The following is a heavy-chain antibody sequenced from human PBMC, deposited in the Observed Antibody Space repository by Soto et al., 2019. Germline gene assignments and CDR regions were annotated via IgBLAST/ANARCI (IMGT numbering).Heavy chain of an antibody. CDR1: GGSISSGGYY. CDR3: AASCVGCGGFNYYGMDV. Sequence: QVQLQESGPGLVKPSQTLSLTCTVSGGSISSGGYYWSWIRQHPGKGLEWIGYIYYSGSTYYNPYLTSRVTISVDTSKNQFSLKLSSVTAADTAVYYCAASCVGCGGFNYYGMDVWGQGTTVTVSS. D-gene: IGHD2-21*01. J-gene: IGHJ6*02. CDR2: IYYSGST. V-gene: IGHV4-31*03.